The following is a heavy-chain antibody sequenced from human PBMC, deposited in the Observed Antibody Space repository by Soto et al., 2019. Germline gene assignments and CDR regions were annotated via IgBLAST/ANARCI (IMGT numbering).Heavy chain of an antibody. CDR2: INPRGGST. J-gene: IGHJ4*02. CDR3: AKDTYDSNGAFGDY. D-gene: IGHD3-22*01. CDR1: GYTFTSYY. Sequence: QVQLVQSGAEVKKPGASVKVSCKASGYTFTSYYMHWVRQAPGQGLEWMGIINPRGGSTSYAQKFEGRVTMTRDTSTSTVYMELSSLRSEDTAVHYCAKDTYDSNGAFGDYWGQGTLVTVAS. V-gene: IGHV1-46*01.